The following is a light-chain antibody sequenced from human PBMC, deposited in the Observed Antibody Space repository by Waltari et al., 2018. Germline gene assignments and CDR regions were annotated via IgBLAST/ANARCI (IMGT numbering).Light chain of an antibody. J-gene: IGKJ2*01. CDR3: MQDVEIPHT. Sequence: IVMTQSPLSLPVTPGEPASISCRSSQSLLYSNGYNYLDWYLQKPGQSPQLLIYLGSNRASGVPDRFSGSGSGTDFTLKISRVEAEDVGIYYCMQDVEIPHTFGQGTKLEIK. CDR2: LGS. V-gene: IGKV2-28*01. CDR1: QSLLYSNGYNY.